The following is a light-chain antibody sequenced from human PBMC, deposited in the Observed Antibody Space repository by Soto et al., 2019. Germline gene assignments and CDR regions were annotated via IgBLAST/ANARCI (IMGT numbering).Light chain of an antibody. Sequence: EIVLTQSPDTLSLSPGERATLYCRASQTVSRNYLAWYQQKPGQAPRLLIYGASSRATGIPDRFSGSGSGTDFTLTISRLEPEDFAVYYCQQYGSSWTFGQGTKVEIK. CDR1: QTVSRNY. CDR3: QQYGSSWT. J-gene: IGKJ1*01. V-gene: IGKV3-20*01. CDR2: GAS.